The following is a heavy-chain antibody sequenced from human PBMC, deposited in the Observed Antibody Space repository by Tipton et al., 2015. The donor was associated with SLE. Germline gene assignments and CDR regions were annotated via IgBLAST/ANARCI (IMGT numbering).Heavy chain of an antibody. V-gene: IGHV4-59*01. D-gene: IGHD6-19*01. CDR2: IYYSGST. J-gene: IGHJ4*02. CDR1: GGSISSYF. CDR3: ARRVRGGWYDY. Sequence: GLVKPSETLSLTCTVSGGSISSYFWTWIRQPPGKGLEWIGHIYYSGSTNYNPSLKSRVTISVDTSKNQFSLKLCSVTAADTAVYYCARRVRGGWYDYWGQGTLVTVSS.